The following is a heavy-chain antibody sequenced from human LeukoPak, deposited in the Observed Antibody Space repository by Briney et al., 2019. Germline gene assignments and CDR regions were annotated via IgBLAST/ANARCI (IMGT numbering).Heavy chain of an antibody. V-gene: IGHV3-21*05. Sequence: PGGSLRLSRAASGFTFSSYSMNWVRQAPGKGLEWVSYMSLNSSHIFCAESVQGRFTISRDNSKNALYLQMSSLRGEDTAVDYWARGIYYFDYWGQGALVSDSS. CDR1: GFTFSSYS. CDR3: ARGIYYFDY. J-gene: IGHJ4*02. CDR2: MSLNSSHI.